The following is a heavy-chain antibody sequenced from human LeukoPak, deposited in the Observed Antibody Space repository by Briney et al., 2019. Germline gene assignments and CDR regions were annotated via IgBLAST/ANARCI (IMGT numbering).Heavy chain of an antibody. D-gene: IGHD6-13*01. V-gene: IGHV4-59*01. Sequence: SETLSLTCTVSGGSISSYYWRWIRQPPGKGLEWIGYIYYSGSTNYNPSLKSRVTISVDTSKNQFSLKLSSVTAADTAVYYCARFSSWQNWFDPWGQGTLVTVSS. J-gene: IGHJ5*02. CDR2: IYYSGST. CDR3: ARFSSWQNWFDP. CDR1: GGSISSYY.